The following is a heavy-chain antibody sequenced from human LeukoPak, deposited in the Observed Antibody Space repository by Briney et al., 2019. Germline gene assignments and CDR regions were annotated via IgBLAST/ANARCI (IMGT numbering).Heavy chain of an antibody. J-gene: IGHJ4*02. D-gene: IGHD5-18*01. CDR1: GGSVSSGSYY. CDR3: ARKDAAMVIFDY. V-gene: IGHV4-61*01. CDR2: IYYSGST. Sequence: SETLSLTCTVSGGSVSSGSYYWNWIRQPPGTGLEWIGYIYYSGSTNYNPSLKSRVTISVDTSKNQFSLKLSSVTAADTAVYYCARKDAAMVIFDYWGQGTLVTVSS.